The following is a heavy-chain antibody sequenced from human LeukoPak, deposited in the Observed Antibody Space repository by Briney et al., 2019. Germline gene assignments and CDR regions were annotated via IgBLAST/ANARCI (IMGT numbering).Heavy chain of an antibody. V-gene: IGHV4-39*01. CDR2: INYSGTT. Sequence: PSETLSLTCTASGGSISSSGYYWGWIRQPPGKGLEWIASINYSGTTYYNPSLKSRVTISEGRSKNQFSLKLSSVTAADTAVYYCARLRDGRWLLEYWGQGTLVTVSS. CDR1: GGSISSSGYY. D-gene: IGHD5-24*01. J-gene: IGHJ4*02. CDR3: ARLRDGRWLLEY.